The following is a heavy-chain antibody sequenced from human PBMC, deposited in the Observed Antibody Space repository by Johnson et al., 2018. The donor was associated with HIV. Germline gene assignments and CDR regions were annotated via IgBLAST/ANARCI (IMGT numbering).Heavy chain of an antibody. CDR1: GFTFRNAW. D-gene: IGHD3-3*01. CDR2: IKSKTDGGTR. CDR3: TTGLTIFGVVILDAFDI. J-gene: IGHJ3*02. Sequence: VQLVESGGGLIKPGGSLRLSCAASGFTFRNAWMSWVRQAPGKGLEWVGRIKSKTDGGTRDYAAPVKGRFTISRDDSKNRLHLQMNSLKTDDTAVYYCTTGLTIFGVVILDAFDIWGQGTMVTVSS. V-gene: IGHV3-15*01.